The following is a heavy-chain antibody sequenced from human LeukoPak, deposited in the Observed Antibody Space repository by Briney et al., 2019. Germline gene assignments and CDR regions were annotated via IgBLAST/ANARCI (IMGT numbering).Heavy chain of an antibody. V-gene: IGHV4-4*07. CDR3: ARALNPLPGTYYFDY. CDR2: IYISGST. CDR1: GASINSHY. J-gene: IGHJ4*02. Sequence: PSETLSLTCSVSGASINSHYWTWIRQPAGKGLEWIGRIYISGSTNYSPPLKSRVTMSVDTSKNQFSLNLISVTAADTAVYYCARALNPLPGTYYFDYWGQGTLVTVSS. D-gene: IGHD2-15*01.